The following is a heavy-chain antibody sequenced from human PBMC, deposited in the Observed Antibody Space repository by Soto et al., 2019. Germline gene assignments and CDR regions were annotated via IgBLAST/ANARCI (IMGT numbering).Heavy chain of an antibody. Sequence: SETLSLTCTVSGGSISRYYWSWIRQPPGKGLEWIGYIYYSGSTNYNPSLKSRVTISVDTSKNQFSLMLTSVTAADTAVYYCATQVVAANKYFDYWGLGTLVTVSS. CDR3: ATQVVAANKYFDY. J-gene: IGHJ4*02. D-gene: IGHD2-15*01. CDR1: GGSISRYY. V-gene: IGHV4-59*08. CDR2: IYYSGST.